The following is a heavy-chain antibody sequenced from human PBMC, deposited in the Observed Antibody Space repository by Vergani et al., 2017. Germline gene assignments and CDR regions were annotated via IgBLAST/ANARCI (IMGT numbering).Heavy chain of an antibody. CDR1: GDAINASY. D-gene: IGHD6-25*01. Sequence: VQLQESGPGLVKPSETLSLICTVSGDAINASYWCWIRQPPGKGLEYVSAISSNGGSTYYANSVKGRFTISRDNSKNTLYLQMGSLRAEDMAVYYWARDGYDAFDIWGQGTMVTVSS. V-gene: IGHV3-64*01. J-gene: IGHJ3*02. CDR3: ARDGYDAFDI. CDR2: ISSNGGST.